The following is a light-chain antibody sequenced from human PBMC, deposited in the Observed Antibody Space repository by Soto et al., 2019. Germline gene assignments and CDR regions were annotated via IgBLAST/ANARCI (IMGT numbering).Light chain of an antibody. J-gene: IGKJ1*01. Sequence: DIQMTQSPSTLSGPVGDRVTITCRASQTISSWLAWYQQKPGKAPKLLIYKASTLKSGVPSRFSGSGSGTDFTLTISSLQPEDFATYYCQQSYVTPWTFGQGTKV. CDR2: KAS. CDR3: QQSYVTPWT. V-gene: IGKV1-5*03. CDR1: QTISSW.